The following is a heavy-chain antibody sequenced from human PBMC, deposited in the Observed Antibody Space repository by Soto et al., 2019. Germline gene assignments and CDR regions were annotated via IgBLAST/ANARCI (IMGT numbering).Heavy chain of an antibody. D-gene: IGHD3-16*01. V-gene: IGHV3-33*01. CDR1: GFTFSTYA. CDR2: IWYDGTNI. CDR3: ARDLSKGGYFDY. J-gene: IGHJ4*02. Sequence: QMQLMESGGGVVQPGRSLRLSCEASGFTFSTYAMHWVRQAPGKGLEWVAFIWYDGTNIYYADSVRGRFTISRDNSKNTLYLQMNNLRAEDTAVYYCARDLSKGGYFDYWGQGTLVTVSS.